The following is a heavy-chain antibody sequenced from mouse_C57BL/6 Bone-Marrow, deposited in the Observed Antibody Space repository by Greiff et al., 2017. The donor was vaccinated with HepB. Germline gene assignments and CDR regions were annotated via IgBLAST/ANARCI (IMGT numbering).Heavy chain of an antibody. CDR2: IDPENGDT. V-gene: IGHV14-4*01. D-gene: IGHD2-2*01. J-gene: IGHJ4*01. Sequence: EVQLQQSGAELVRPGASVKLSCTASGFNIKDDYMHWVKQRPEQGLEWMGWIDPENGDTEYASKFQGKATITADTSSNTTYLQLSSLTSEDTAVYYCTTSSMVTTIYYAMDDWGQGTSVTVSA. CDR3: TTSSMVTTIYYAMDD. CDR1: GFNIKDDY.